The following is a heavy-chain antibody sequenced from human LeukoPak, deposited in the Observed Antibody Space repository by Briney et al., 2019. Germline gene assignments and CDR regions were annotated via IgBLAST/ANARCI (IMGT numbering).Heavy chain of an antibody. V-gene: IGHV1-2*02. Sequence: ASVKVSCKASGYTFTDFYMHWVRQAPGQGLEWMGWINPNSGGTNYAQKFQGRVTMTRDTSISTAYMELSRLRSDDTAVYYCARGHRSSSWYSETFNWFDPWGQGTLVTVSS. CDR2: INPNSGGT. CDR1: GYTFTDFY. J-gene: IGHJ5*02. CDR3: ARGHRSSSWYSETFNWFDP. D-gene: IGHD6-13*01.